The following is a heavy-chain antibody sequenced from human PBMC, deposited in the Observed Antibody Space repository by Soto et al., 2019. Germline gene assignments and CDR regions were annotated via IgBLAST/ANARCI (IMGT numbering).Heavy chain of an antibody. CDR3: ARLGFYGSWSYCPYYYLAA. Sequence: SETLSLTCTVSGGSISSSSYYWGWIRQPPGKGLEWIGSIYYSGSTYYNPSLKSRVTISVDTSKNQFSLKLSSVTAADTAVYYCARLGFYGSWSYCPYYYLAAWSKATTVTASS. CDR1: GGSISSSSYY. V-gene: IGHV4-39*01. D-gene: IGHD3-10*01. J-gene: IGHJ6*03. CDR2: IYYSGST.